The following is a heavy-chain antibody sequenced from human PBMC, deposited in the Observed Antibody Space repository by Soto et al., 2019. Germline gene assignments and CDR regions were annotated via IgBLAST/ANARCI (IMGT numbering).Heavy chain of an antibody. Sequence: QVQLVQSGAAVKKPGSSVKVSCKASGGTFSSYAISWVRQAPGQGLEWMGGIIPIFCTANYAQKFQGRVTITADKSSSTAYIELSSLSSEDTAVYYGARSIGYSSGAYYFDYWGQGTLVTVSS. CDR2: IIPIFCTA. J-gene: IGHJ4*02. CDR3: ARSIGYSSGAYYFDY. D-gene: IGHD6-19*01. V-gene: IGHV1-69*06. CDR1: GGTFSSYA.